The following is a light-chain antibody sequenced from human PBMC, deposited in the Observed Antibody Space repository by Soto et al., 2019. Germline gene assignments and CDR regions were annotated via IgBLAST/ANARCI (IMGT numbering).Light chain of an antibody. CDR1: SSDVGRYNY. CDR3: SSFTSSSTFV. Sequence: QSVLAQPASVSGSRGQSITISCTGTSSDVGRYNYVSWFQQHPGKVPKLIIYDVSNWPSGVFDRFSGSKSGNTASLTISGLQPEDEADYYCSSFTSSSTFVFGTGTKVTVL. V-gene: IGLV2-14*03. J-gene: IGLJ1*01. CDR2: DVS.